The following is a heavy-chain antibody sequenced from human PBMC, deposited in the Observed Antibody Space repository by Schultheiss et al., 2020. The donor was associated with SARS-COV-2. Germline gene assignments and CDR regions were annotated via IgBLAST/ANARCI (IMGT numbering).Heavy chain of an antibody. CDR1: GFTFSNAW. J-gene: IGHJ4*02. CDR2: ISYDGSNK. Sequence: GGSLRLSCAASGFTFSNAWMNWVRQAPGKGLEWVAVISYDGSNKYYTDSVKGRFTISRDNSKNTLYLQMNSLRAEDTAVYYCAKGNSWYRSYDYWGQGTLVTVSS. D-gene: IGHD6-13*01. CDR3: AKGNSWYRSYDY. V-gene: IGHV3-30*18.